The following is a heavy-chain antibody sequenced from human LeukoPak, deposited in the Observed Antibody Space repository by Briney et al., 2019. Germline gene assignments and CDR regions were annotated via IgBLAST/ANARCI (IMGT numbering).Heavy chain of an antibody. Sequence: SETLSPTCTVSGGSISSYYWSWIRQPPGKGLEWIGYIYTSGSTNYNPSLKSRVTISVDTSKNQFSLKLSSVTAADTAVYYCARRVAVAGGGWYSDYWGQGTLVTVSS. CDR3: ARRVAVAGGGWYSDY. J-gene: IGHJ4*02. CDR1: GGSISSYY. CDR2: IYTSGST. V-gene: IGHV4-4*09. D-gene: IGHD6-19*01.